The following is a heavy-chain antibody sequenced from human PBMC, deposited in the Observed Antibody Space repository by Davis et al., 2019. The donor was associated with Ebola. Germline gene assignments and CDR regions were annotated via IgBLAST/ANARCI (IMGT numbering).Heavy chain of an antibody. D-gene: IGHD3-10*01. J-gene: IGHJ4*02. V-gene: IGHV3-66*02. CDR3: ARGGYFGLGTYYNAAPFYY. CDR1: GFTFSSYS. Sequence: GESLKISCAASGFTFSSYSMNWVRQAPGKGLEWVSVIYSGGSTYYADSVRGWFTVSRDNSKNTLYLQMNSLRPDDTAVYYCARGGYFGLGTYYNAAPFYYWGQGTLVTVSS. CDR2: IYSGGST.